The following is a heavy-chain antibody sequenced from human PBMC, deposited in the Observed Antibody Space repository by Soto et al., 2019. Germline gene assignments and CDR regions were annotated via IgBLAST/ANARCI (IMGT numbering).Heavy chain of an antibody. J-gene: IGHJ3*01. Sequence: PSESLSLICAVSGFFISSGNYWGCIRKPPGKGLEWIGSIFHGGNTYYNPSLKSRVTISVDMSKNQFSLKLNSATAADTAVYYCARARWYDAFDVWGQGTVVTVSS. CDR2: IFHGGNT. CDR3: ARARWYDAFDV. CDR1: GFFISSGNY. D-gene: IGHD2-15*01. V-gene: IGHV4-38-2*01.